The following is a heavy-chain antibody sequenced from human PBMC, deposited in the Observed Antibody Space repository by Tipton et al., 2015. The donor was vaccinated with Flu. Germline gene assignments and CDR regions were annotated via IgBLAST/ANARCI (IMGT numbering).Heavy chain of an antibody. D-gene: IGHD1-26*01. CDR1: GVTFDGYA. CDR3: ATEVAWQGGGYYGMDV. J-gene: IGHJ6*02. Sequence: SLRLSCTASGVTFDGYAMHWVRQVPGKGLECVSVISWDGGSTFYGDSVRGRFTVSRDNRRKSLYLQMTSLRLEDTALYYCATEVAWQGGGYYGMDVWGQGTTVTVS. CDR2: ISWDGGST. V-gene: IGHV3-43D*03.